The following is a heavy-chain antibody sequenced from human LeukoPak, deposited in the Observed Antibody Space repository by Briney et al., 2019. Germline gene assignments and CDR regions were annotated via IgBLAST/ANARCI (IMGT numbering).Heavy chain of an antibody. V-gene: IGHV4-34*01. CDR3: ARAPSAFDI. CDR2: INHSGST. Sequence: SETLSLTCAVYGGSFSGYYWSWIRQPPGKGLEWIGEINHSGSTNYNPSLKSRVTISVDTSKNQSSLKLSSVTAADTAVYYCARAPSAFDIWGQGTMVTVSS. CDR1: GGSFSGYY. J-gene: IGHJ3*02.